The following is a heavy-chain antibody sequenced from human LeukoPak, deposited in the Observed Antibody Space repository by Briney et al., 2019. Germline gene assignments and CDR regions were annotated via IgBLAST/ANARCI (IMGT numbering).Heavy chain of an antibody. CDR3: ARGVLGGWTVKNPFDY. CDR1: GFTFSSYS. V-gene: IGHV3-21*01. CDR2: ISSSSSYI. D-gene: IGHD2-15*01. J-gene: IGHJ4*02. Sequence: GGSLRLSCAASGFTFSSYSMNWVRQAPGKGLEWVSSISSSSSYIYYADPVKGRFTISRDNAKNSLYLQMNSLRAEDTAVYYCARGVLGGWTVKNPFDYWGQGTLVTVSS.